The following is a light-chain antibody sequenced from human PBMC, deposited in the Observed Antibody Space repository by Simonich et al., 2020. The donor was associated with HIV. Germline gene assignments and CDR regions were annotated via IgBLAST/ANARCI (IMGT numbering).Light chain of an antibody. V-gene: IGKV2-28*01. J-gene: IGKJ1*01. Sequence: DIVLTQSPLSLPVTPGEPASISCRSSQSLLHSNGYNYLDWYLQKPGQSPQLLIYLGSNRASGGPDRFSGSGSGTDFTLKISRVEAEDVGVYYCMQALQTPLAFGQGTKVEIK. CDR3: MQALQTPLA. CDR2: LGS. CDR1: QSLLHSNGYNY.